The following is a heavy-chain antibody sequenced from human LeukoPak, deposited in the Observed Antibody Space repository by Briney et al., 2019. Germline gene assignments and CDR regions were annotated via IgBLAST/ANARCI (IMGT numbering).Heavy chain of an antibody. CDR3: ARHGSGYFAHFDC. CDR2: IYYGGST. J-gene: IGHJ4*02. Sequence: YPGGSLRLSCAASGGSVSTNIYYWGWIRQPPGKGLEWLGSIYYGGSTYYNPSLKSRVALSVDTSKKQFSLKLSSVTAADTAVYYCARHGSGYFAHFDCWGQGILVTVSS. D-gene: IGHD3-22*01. V-gene: IGHV4-39*01. CDR1: GGSVSTNIYY.